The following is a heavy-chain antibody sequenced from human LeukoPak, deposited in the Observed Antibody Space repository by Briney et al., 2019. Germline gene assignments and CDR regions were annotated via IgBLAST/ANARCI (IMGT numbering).Heavy chain of an antibody. V-gene: IGHV3-30*02. CDR2: IRSDGSNK. J-gene: IGHJ4*02. CDR1: GFTFSNYG. D-gene: IGHD6-6*01. Sequence: GGSLRLSCAASGFTFSNYGMHWVRQAPGKGLEWVSFIRSDGSNKYYADSVRGRFTISRDNSKNTLYLQMNSLRAEDTAVYYCAKVSSSAPYWGQGTLDTVSS. CDR3: AKVSSSAPY.